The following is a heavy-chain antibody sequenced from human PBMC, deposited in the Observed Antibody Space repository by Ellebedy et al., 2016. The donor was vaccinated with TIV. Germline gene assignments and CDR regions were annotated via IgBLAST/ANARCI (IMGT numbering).Heavy chain of an antibody. V-gene: IGHV3-23*01. CDR2: LSGSGGTT. J-gene: IGHJ5*02. CDR1: GFSFSNYA. Sequence: GGSLRLSCAGSGFSFSNYAMHWVRQAPGEGLEWVSGLSGSGGTTHYADSVKGRFTISSNNSKNILYLQQTGLPPAHTATYFCARDRASGTYPNWFDPWGRGTLVSVSS. CDR3: ARDRASGTYPNWFDP. D-gene: IGHD1-26*01.